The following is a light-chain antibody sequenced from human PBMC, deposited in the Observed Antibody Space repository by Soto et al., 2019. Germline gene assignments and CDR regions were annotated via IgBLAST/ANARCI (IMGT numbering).Light chain of an antibody. CDR3: QHYNSYSEA. J-gene: IGKJ1*01. Sequence: IQMTQSPSTLSLSLGGRVTITCRASQTISSWLAWYQQKPGKAPKLPIYKASTLKSGVPSRFSGSGSGTEFTLTISSLQPDDFATYYCQHYNSYSEAFGQGTKVDI. CDR1: QTISSW. V-gene: IGKV1-5*03. CDR2: KAS.